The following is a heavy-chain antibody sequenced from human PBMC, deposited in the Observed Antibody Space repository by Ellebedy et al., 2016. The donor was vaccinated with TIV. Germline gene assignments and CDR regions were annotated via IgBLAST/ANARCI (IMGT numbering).Heavy chain of an antibody. Sequence: PGGSLRLSCKGSGYSFPNYWIGWVRQMPGKGLEWMGIIYPGDSDTRYSPSFQGQVTISADMSITTAYLHWSSLKASDTAMYYCARQTLPLGSSWAQHDAFDLWGQGTMVTVSS. CDR3: ARQTLPLGSSWAQHDAFDL. J-gene: IGHJ3*01. CDR2: IYPGDSDT. V-gene: IGHV5-51*01. D-gene: IGHD2-2*01. CDR1: GYSFPNYW.